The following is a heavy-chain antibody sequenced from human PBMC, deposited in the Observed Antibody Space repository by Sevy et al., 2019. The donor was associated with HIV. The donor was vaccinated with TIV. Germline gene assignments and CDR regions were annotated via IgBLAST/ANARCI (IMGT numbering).Heavy chain of an antibody. Sequence: GGSLRLSCAASGFTFSDYYMSWIRQAPGKGLEWVSYISSSSSYTNYADSVKGRFTISRDNAKNSLYLQMNSLRAEDTAVYYCARDVQLERRGPRFDYWGRGTLVTVSS. CDR1: GFTFSDYY. D-gene: IGHD1-1*01. J-gene: IGHJ4*02. CDR3: ARDVQLERRGPRFDY. CDR2: ISSSSSYT. V-gene: IGHV3-11*06.